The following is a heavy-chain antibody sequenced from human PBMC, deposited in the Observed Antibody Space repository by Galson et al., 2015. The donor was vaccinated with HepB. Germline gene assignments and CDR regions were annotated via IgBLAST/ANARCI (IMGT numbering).Heavy chain of an antibody. CDR2: INGDGSST. CDR1: GFTFSTSC. Sequence: SLRLSCAASGFTFSTSCVHWVRQAPGKGLVWVSRINGDGSSTSYADSVKGRFTISRDNAKNTLYLQMNSLRVEDTAVYYCARGGALGTYFFDCWGQGILVTVSS. D-gene: IGHD3/OR15-3a*01. V-gene: IGHV3-74*01. J-gene: IGHJ4*02. CDR3: ARGGALGTYFFDC.